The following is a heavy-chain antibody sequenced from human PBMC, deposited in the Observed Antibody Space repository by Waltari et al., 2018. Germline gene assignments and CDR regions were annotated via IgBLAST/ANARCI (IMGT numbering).Heavy chain of an antibody. CDR2: IYSSGST. CDR1: GGSISTHF. V-gene: IGHV4-59*11. J-gene: IGHJ5*02. CDR3: ARASYGSGSSWFDP. Sequence: QVQLQESGPGLVKPSETLSLICSVSGGSISTHFWGWIRQPPGKALGWIGNIYSSGSTNYNPSRTSRVTISLDMSKNQFSLKLRSVSAADTAVYYCARASYGSGSSWFDPWGQGNLVTVSS. D-gene: IGHD3-10*01.